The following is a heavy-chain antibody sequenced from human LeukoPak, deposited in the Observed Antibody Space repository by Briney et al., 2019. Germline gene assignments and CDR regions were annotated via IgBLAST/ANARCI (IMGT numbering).Heavy chain of an antibody. Sequence: GGSLRLSCAASGFTFDDYAMHWVRQAPGKGLEWVSGISWNSGSIGYADSVKGRFAISRDDAKNSLYLQMNSLRAEDTALYYCAKAKRGFYYFDYWGQGTLVTVSS. CDR2: ISWNSGSI. CDR1: GFTFDDYA. CDR3: AKAKRGFYYFDY. J-gene: IGHJ4*02. D-gene: IGHD3-10*01. V-gene: IGHV3-9*01.